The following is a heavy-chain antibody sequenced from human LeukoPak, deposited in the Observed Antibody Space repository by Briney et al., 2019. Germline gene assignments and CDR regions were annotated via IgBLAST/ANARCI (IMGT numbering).Heavy chain of an antibody. CDR2: ISGSGGNT. V-gene: IGHV3-23*01. CDR1: GFTFRSYA. Sequence: GGSLGLSCAASGFTFRSYAMNWVRQAPGMGLQWVSGISGSGGNTFYIDSVKGRFTISRDNSKNTLYLQMNSLRAEDTAVYYCAKVPYSSSQDPFDYWGQGTLVTVSS. CDR3: AKVPYSSSQDPFDY. D-gene: IGHD6-19*01. J-gene: IGHJ4*02.